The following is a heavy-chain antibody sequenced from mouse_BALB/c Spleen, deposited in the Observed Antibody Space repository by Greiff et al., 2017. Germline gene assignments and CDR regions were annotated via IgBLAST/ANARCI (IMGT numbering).Heavy chain of an antibody. CDR2: LWAGGST. CDR3: ARDPRSEVAMDY. CDR1: GFSLTSYG. J-gene: IGHJ4*01. V-gene: IGHV2-9*02. Sequence: QVQLQQSGPGLVAPSQSLSITCTVSGFSLTSYGVHWVRQPPGKGLEWLGVLWAGGSTNYNSALMSRLSISKDNSKSQVFVKMNSLQTDDTAMYYCARDPRSEVAMDYWGQGTSVTVSS. D-gene: IGHD1-3*01.